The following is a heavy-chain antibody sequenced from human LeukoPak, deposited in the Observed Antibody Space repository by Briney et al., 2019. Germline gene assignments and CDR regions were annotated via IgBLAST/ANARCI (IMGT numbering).Heavy chain of an antibody. J-gene: IGHJ4*02. CDR1: GYSVSSNSSA. D-gene: IGHD6-19*01. CDR3: ARDGAVAGTPFDY. Sequence: SQTLSLTCAISGYSVSSNSSAWNWIRQSPSRGLEWLGRTYYRSKRDNDYAVSVKSRITINPDTSKNQFSLQLNSVTPEDTAVYYCARDGAVAGTPFDYWGQGTLVTVSS. CDR2: TYYRSKRDN. V-gene: IGHV6-1*01.